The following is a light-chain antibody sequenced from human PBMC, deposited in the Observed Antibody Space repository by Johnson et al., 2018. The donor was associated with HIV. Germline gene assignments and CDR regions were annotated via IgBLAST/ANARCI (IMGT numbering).Light chain of an antibody. J-gene: IGLJ1*01. CDR1: SSNVGNNY. CDR2: ETN. Sequence: HSVLTQPPSVSAAPGQKVTISCSGSSSNVGNNYVSWYQQLPGAAPKLLIYETNKRPSGIPDRFSGSKSGTSATLGITGLQTGDEADYYCGTWDSSLSASYVFGTGTKVAGL. V-gene: IGLV1-51*02. CDR3: GTWDSSLSASYV.